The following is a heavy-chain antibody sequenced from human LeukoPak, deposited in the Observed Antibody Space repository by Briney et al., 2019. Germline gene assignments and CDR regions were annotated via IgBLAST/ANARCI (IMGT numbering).Heavy chain of an antibody. D-gene: IGHD2-15*01. J-gene: IGHJ4*02. CDR1: GFAFSTYG. CDR3: ARAEALLPYLY. Sequence: PGGALRLSCAASGFAFSTYGINWVRQAPGKGLEGVSYISSGSDSIHFADSLKGRLTVSRDNAKNSLFLQMNSLRDEDTAVYYCARAEALLPYLYWGQGTLVTVSS. CDR2: ISSGSDSI. V-gene: IGHV3-48*02.